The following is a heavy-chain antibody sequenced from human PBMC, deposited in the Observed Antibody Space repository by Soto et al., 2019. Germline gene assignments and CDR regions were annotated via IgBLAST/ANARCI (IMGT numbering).Heavy chain of an antibody. V-gene: IGHV5-51*01. D-gene: IGHD3-22*01. CDR3: ARHPTGYYDSSGYYGVVAFDI. J-gene: IGHJ3*02. CDR2: IYPGDSDT. Sequence: GESLKISCKGSGYSFTSYWIGWVRQMPGKGLEWMGIIYPGDSDTRYSPSFQGQVTISADKSISTAYLQWSSLKASDTAMYYCARHPTGYYDSSGYYGVVAFDIWGQGTMVTVSS. CDR1: GYSFTSYW.